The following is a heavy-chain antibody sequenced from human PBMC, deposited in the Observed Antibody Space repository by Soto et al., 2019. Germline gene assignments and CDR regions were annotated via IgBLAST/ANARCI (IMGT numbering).Heavy chain of an antibody. V-gene: IGHV5-10-1*01. J-gene: IGHJ4*02. CDR1: GYSFTNYL. CDR2: IDPSDSYT. CDR3: ARRLEGDY. D-gene: IGHD1-1*01. Sequence: PGESLKISCKASGYSFTNYLINWVRQMPGKGLEWMGRIDPSDSYTNYSPSFQGRVTISADRSISTAYLQWSGLEASDSAMYYCARRLEGDYWGQGTLVTVSS.